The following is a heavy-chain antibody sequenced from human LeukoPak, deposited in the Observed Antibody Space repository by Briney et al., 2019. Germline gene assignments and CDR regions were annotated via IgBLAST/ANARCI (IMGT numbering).Heavy chain of an antibody. CDR3: ARLEQQLMSRPPHYYYYYMDV. CDR2: IPYSGST. Sequence: PSETLSLTCTVSGGSISSSSYYWGWIRQPPGKGLEWIGSIPYSGSTYYNPSLKSRVTISVDTSKNQFSLKLSSVTAADTAVYYCARLEQQLMSRPPHYYYYYMDVWGKGTTVTVSS. J-gene: IGHJ6*03. V-gene: IGHV4-39*01. D-gene: IGHD6-13*01. CDR1: GGSISSSSYY.